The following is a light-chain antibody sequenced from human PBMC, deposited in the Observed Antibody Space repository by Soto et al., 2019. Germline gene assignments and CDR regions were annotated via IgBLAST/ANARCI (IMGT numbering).Light chain of an antibody. V-gene: IGLV2-14*01. J-gene: IGLJ2*01. Sequence: QSALTQPASVSRSPGQSITISCTGTSSDVGGYNYVSWYQQHPGKAPKLMMYDVSNRPSGVSNRFSGSKSGNTASLTISGLQAEDEADYYCSSYTSSSTVVFGGGTKLTVL. CDR2: DVS. CDR3: SSYTSSSTVV. CDR1: SSDVGGYNY.